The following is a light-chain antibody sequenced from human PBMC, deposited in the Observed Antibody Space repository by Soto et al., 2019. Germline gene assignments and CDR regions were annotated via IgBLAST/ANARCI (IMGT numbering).Light chain of an antibody. CDR1: NSNIGAGYE. V-gene: IGLV1-40*01. J-gene: IGLJ2*01. CDR2: DSI. CDR3: QSYDSRLSGAI. Sequence: QSVLTQPPSVSGAPGQRITFSCTGSNSNIGAGYEVHWYQQLPGTAPKLLIYDSINRPSGVPDRFSGSKSGTSASLAITGLQAGDEADYYCQSYDSRLSGAIFGGGTQLTVL.